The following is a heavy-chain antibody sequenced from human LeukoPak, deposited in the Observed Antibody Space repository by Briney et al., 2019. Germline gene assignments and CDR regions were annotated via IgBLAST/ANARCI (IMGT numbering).Heavy chain of an antibody. CDR1: GGSISSYY. D-gene: IGHD6-19*01. CDR2: IYYSGST. CDR3: ARLYSSGWYYFDY. V-gene: IGHV4-59*08. J-gene: IGHJ4*02. Sequence: PSETLSLTCTVSGGSISSYYWSWIRQPPGKGLEWIGYIYYSGSTNYNPSLKSRVTISVVTSKNQFSLKLSSVTAADTAVYYCARLYSSGWYYFDYWGQGTLVTVSS.